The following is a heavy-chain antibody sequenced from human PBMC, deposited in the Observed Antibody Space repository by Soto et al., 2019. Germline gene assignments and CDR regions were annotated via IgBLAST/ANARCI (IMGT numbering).Heavy chain of an antibody. V-gene: IGHV4-61*01. Sequence: SETLSLTCTVSGGSVSSGSYYWSWIRQPPGKGLEWIGYIYYSGSTNYNPSLKSRVTISVDTSKNQFSLKLSSVTAADTAVYYCASSHDYGDYQGFYFVDYWGQGTLVTVSS. D-gene: IGHD4-17*01. CDR3: ASSHDYGDYQGFYFVDY. CDR2: IYYSGST. CDR1: GGSVSSGSYY. J-gene: IGHJ4*02.